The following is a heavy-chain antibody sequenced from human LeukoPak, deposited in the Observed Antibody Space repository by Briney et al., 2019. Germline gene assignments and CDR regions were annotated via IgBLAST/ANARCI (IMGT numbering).Heavy chain of an antibody. D-gene: IGHD2-8*02. V-gene: IGHV3-7*01. CDR2: MKGDASLI. CDR3: ARLFGGVTTFDY. CDR1: GFPFSTFW. J-gene: IGHJ4*02. Sequence: GGSLRLSCAVSGFPFSTFWMSWVRQAPGRGLQWVASMKGDASLIYYVDSMKGRFTISRDNARNSLYLQVNSLRVEDTAVYYCARLFGGVTTFDYWGQGALVTVSS.